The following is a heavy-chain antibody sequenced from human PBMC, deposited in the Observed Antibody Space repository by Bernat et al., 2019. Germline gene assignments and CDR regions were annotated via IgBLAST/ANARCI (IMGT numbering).Heavy chain of an antibody. J-gene: IGHJ4*02. Sequence: EVQLVESGGGLVQPGGSLRLSCAASGFTFGSYGMSWVRQPPGKGLEWVSFISGSGNTYYSDSVKGRCTISRDNSKNTLFLQINSLRAEDTAVYYCAKDREVPLFDCWGQGTLVTVSS. CDR1: GFTFGSYG. CDR3: AKDREVPLFDC. D-gene: IGHD2-2*01. V-gene: IGHV3-23*04. CDR2: ISGSGNT.